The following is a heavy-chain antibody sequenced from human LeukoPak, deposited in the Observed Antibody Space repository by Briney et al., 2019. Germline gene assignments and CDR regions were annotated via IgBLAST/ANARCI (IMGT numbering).Heavy chain of an antibody. D-gene: IGHD1-7*01. CDR2: LKQDGNDK. Sequence: GSLRLSCAASGFTFTNYWMTWVRQAPGKGLEWVANLKQDGNDKYYVDSVKGRFTISRDNAKNSLHLQMNSLRAEDTAVYYCARGGNYGSFDYWGQGTLVIVSS. J-gene: IGHJ4*02. V-gene: IGHV3-7*01. CDR3: ARGGNYGSFDY. CDR1: GFTFTNYW.